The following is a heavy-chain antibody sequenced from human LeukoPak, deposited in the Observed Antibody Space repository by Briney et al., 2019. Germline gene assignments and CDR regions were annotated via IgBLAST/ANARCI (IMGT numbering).Heavy chain of an antibody. D-gene: IGHD3-3*01. J-gene: IGHJ4*02. CDR2: IYYSGGT. CDR3: ARACGITIFGVVINYYFDY. Sequence: SETLSLTCTVSGGSISSYYWSWIRQPPGKGLEWIGSIYYSGGTYYNPSLKSRVTISVDTSKNQFSLKLSSVTAADTAVYYCARACGITIFGVVINYYFDYWGQGTLVTVSS. CDR1: GGSISSYY. V-gene: IGHV4-59*12.